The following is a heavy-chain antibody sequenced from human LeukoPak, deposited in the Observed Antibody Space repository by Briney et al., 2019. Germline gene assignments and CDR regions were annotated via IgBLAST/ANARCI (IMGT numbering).Heavy chain of an antibody. J-gene: IGHJ3*02. CDR3: ARWSYCGGDCYFPYDAFDI. V-gene: IGHV4-39*07. D-gene: IGHD2-21*02. CDR1: GGSTSSSDYY. Sequence: TSETLSLTCTVSGGSTSSSDYYWGWIRQPPGKDLEWIGSIYYSGSTYYSPSLKSRVTISVDTSKNQFSLKLSSVTAADTAVYYCARWSYCGGDCYFPYDAFDIWGQGTMVTVSS. CDR2: IYYSGST.